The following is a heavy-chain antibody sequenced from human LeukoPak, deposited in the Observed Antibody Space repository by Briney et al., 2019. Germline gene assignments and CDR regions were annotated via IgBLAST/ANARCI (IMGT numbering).Heavy chain of an antibody. J-gene: IGHJ3*02. Sequence: PSETLSLTCTVSGGSISSSSYYWGWIRQPPGKGLEWIGSIYYSGSTYYNPSLKSRVTISVDTSENQFSLKLSSVTAADTAVYYCARDSHPMSDAFDIWGQGTMVTVSS. V-gene: IGHV4-39*07. CDR2: IYYSGST. CDR1: GGSISSSSYY. CDR3: ARDSHPMSDAFDI.